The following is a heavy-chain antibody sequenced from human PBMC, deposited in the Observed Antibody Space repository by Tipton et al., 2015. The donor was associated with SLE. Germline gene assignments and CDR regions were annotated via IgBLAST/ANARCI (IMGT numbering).Heavy chain of an antibody. CDR3: ARYGDWGSDY. D-gene: IGHD7-27*01. V-gene: IGHV4-59*04. CDR2: ISYSGST. CDR1: GGSISIYY. J-gene: IGHJ4*02. Sequence: TLSLTCTVSGGSISIYYWSWIRQPPGKGLEWIGSISYSGSTYYNPSLKSRVTISVDTSKNQFSLRLSSVTAADTAVYYCARYGDWGSDYWGQGTLVTVSS.